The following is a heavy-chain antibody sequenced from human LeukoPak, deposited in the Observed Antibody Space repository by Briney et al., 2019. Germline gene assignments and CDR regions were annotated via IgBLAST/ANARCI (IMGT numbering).Heavy chain of an antibody. CDR1: GFTFSSYA. Sequence: GGSLRLSCAASGFTFSSYAMSWVRQAPGEGLEWVSAISGSGGSTYYADSVKGRFTISRDNSKNTLYLQMISLRAEGTAVYYCAKGPLSPAAKNYMDVWGKRTTVTVSS. CDR2: ISGSGGST. CDR3: AKGPLSPAAKNYMDV. V-gene: IGHV3-23*01. J-gene: IGHJ6*03. D-gene: IGHD2-2*01.